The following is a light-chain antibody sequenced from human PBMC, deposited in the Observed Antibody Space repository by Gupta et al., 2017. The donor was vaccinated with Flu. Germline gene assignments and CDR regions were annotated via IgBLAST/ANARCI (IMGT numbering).Light chain of an antibody. J-gene: IGLJ2*01. CDR1: NSNIGINY. CDR2: RSN. CDR3: AAWDDSRSGVV. Sequence: SVLTQPPSASGTPGQRVTISCSGGNSNIGINYVYWYQQLPGAAPKLLIYRSNQRPSGVPDRFSGSKSDTSASLAISGLRAEDEADYYCAAWDDSRSGVVFGGGTKLTVL. V-gene: IGLV1-47*01.